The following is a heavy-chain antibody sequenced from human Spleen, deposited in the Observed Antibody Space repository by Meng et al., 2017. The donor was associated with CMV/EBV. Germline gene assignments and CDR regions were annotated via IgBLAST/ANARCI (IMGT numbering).Heavy chain of an antibody. CDR1: GFTFSSYS. J-gene: IGHJ4*02. V-gene: IGHV3-21*01. CDR2: ISDTSGYI. Sequence: GGSLRLSCAASGFTFSSYSIDWVRQTPGKGLEWVSSISDTSGYIYYADSVKGRFTISRDNAKNSVYLHMNSLRAEDTAVYYCARDMGEQLVTAFDDWGQGTLVTVSS. CDR3: ARDMGEQLVTAFDD. D-gene: IGHD1-1*01.